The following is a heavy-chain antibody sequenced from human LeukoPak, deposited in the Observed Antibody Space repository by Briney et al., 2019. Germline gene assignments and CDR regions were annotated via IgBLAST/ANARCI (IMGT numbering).Heavy chain of an antibody. V-gene: IGHV4-61*01. CDR3: ARGGRYSSGWPYFDF. Sequence: SETLSLTCTVSDGSVSSGSYYWNWTRQPPGKGLEWIGYIYYRSGSTNYNPSLKSRVTISAVTSRNQFSLKLTSVTAADTAVYYCARGGRYSSGWPYFDFWGQGTLVTVSS. CDR1: DGSVSSGSYY. J-gene: IGHJ4*02. CDR2: IYYRSGST. D-gene: IGHD6-19*01.